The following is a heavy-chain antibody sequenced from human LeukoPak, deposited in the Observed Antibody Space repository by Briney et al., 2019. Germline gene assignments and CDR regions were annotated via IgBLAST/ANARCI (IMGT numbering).Heavy chain of an antibody. V-gene: IGHV4-59*01. D-gene: IGHD4-23*01. CDR3: ARVFSDYGGNSATPHFDY. Sequence: SETLTLTCTVSGGSISSYYLSWIRQPPGKGLEWIGYIYYSGSTNYNPSLKSRGTISVDTSKNQFSLKLSSVTAADTAVYYCARVFSDYGGNSATPHFDYWGQGTLVTVSS. CDR2: IYYSGST. J-gene: IGHJ4*02. CDR1: GGSISSYY.